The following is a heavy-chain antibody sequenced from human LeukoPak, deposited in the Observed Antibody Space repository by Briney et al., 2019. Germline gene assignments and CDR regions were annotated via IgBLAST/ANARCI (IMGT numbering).Heavy chain of an antibody. CDR3: ARSGMVTGRNYYYYYYMDV. Sequence: SETLSLTCAVYGGSFSNYYWSWIRQPPGKGLEWIGSIFSGGSTYYNPSLKSRVTISVDTSKNQFSLKLSSVTAADTAVYYCARSGMVTGRNYYYYYYMDVWGKGTTVTVSS. CDR2: IFSGGST. D-gene: IGHD3-3*01. J-gene: IGHJ6*03. V-gene: IGHV4-34*12. CDR1: GGSFSNYY.